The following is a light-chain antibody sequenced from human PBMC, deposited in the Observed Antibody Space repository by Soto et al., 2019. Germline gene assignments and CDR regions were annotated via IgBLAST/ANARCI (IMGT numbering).Light chain of an antibody. CDR1: QSVSNNY. CDR3: HQYGSSSIT. CDR2: GAS. Sequence: EIVWTQSPGTLSLSPGERATLSCRASQSVSNNYLAWYQQKPGQAPRLLIYGASNRATGIPDRFSGSGSGTDFTLTISRLEPEDFAVYYCHQYGSSSITFGQGTRLEI. V-gene: IGKV3-20*01. J-gene: IGKJ5*01.